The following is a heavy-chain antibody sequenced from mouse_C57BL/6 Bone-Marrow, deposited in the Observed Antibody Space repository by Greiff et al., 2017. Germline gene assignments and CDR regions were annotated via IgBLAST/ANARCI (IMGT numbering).Heavy chain of an antibody. V-gene: IGHV5-4*01. Sequence: EVQLVESGGGLVKPGGSLKLSCAASGFTFSSYAMSWVRQTPEKRLEWVATISDGGSYTYYPDNVKGRFTISRDNAKNNLYLQMSHLKSEDTAMYYCARGPVYYGSLYYYAMDYWGQGTSVTVSS. CDR2: ISDGGSYT. D-gene: IGHD1-1*01. J-gene: IGHJ4*01. CDR3: ARGPVYYGSLYYYAMDY. CDR1: GFTFSSYA.